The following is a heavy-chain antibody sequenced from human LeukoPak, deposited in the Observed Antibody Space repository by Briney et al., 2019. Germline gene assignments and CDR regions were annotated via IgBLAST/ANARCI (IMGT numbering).Heavy chain of an antibody. CDR2: IIPIFGTA. Sequence: SSVKVSCKASGGTFSSYAISWVRQAPGQGLEWMGGIIPIFGTANYAQKFQGRVTITTDESTSTAYMELSSLRSEDTAVYYCASSIAARPSDYYYYMDVWGIGTTVTVSS. CDR1: GGTFSSYA. CDR3: ASSIAARPSDYYYYMDV. D-gene: IGHD6-6*01. V-gene: IGHV1-69*05. J-gene: IGHJ6*03.